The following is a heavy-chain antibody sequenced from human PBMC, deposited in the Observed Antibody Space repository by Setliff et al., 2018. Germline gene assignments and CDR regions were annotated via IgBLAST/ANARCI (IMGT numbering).Heavy chain of an antibody. D-gene: IGHD3-3*01. V-gene: IGHV4-61*02. CDR1: GDSISGAKYY. CDR3: ARVTGFLYMDV. CDR2: IYTDGST. J-gene: IGHJ6*03. Sequence: KTSETLSLTCTVSGDSISGAKYYWSWIRQSAGKGLECIGRIYTDGSTKYNPSLNSRVALSIDTSKNQFSLRLSSVTAADTAVYFCARVTGFLYMDVWGKGTTVTV.